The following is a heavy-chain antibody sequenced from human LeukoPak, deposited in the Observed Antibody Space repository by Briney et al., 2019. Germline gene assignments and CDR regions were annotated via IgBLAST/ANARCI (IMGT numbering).Heavy chain of an antibody. Sequence: SETLSLTCTVSGGSISSGGYYWSWIRQHPGKGLEWIGYISYSGSTNYNPSLKSRVTISVDTSKNQFSLKLSSVTTADTAVYYCASMTPGGYYYGMDVWGQGTTVTVSS. V-gene: IGHV4-61*08. J-gene: IGHJ6*02. CDR2: ISYSGST. CDR3: ASMTPGGYYYGMDV. CDR1: GGSISSGGYY. D-gene: IGHD4-11*01.